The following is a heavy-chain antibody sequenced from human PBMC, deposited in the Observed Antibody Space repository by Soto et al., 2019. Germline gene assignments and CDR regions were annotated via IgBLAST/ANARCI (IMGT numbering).Heavy chain of an antibody. CDR2: ILNDGSNR. Sequence: QVQLVESGGGVVQPGRSLRLSCAASGFTFSNYGMHWVRQAPGKGLEWVAVILNDGSNRYHADSVKDRFTISRDNSKNMLYLQMNRLRAEDTAVYYCAWDDEYSGNGMDVWGQGTTVTVS. D-gene: IGHD3-10*01. J-gene: IGHJ6*02. V-gene: IGHV3-33*01. CDR1: GFTFSNYG. CDR3: AWDDEYSGNGMDV.